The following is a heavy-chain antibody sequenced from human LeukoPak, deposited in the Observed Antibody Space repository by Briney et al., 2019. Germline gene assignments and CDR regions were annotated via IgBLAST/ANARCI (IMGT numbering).Heavy chain of an antibody. CDR1: GGSISSYY. V-gene: IGHV4-39*01. D-gene: IGHD2-2*01. CDR3: ARQLVVVVPAEFDY. CDR2: IYYSGST. J-gene: IGHJ4*02. Sequence: KPSETLSLTCTVSGGSISSYYWGWIRQPPGKGLEWIGSIYYSGSTYYNPSLKSRVTISVDPSKNQFSLKLSSVTAADTAVYYCARQLVVVVPAEFDYWGQGTLVTVSS.